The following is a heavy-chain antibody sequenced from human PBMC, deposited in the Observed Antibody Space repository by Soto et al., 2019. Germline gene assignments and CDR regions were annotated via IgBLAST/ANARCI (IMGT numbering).Heavy chain of an antibody. CDR2: ISSSSSTI. D-gene: IGHD3-16*01. J-gene: IGHJ3*02. V-gene: IGHV3-48*01. Sequence: EVQLVESGGGLVQPGGSLRLSCAAGGFTFSSYSMNWVRQAPGKGLEWVSYISSSSSTIYYADSVKGRFTISRDNAKNSLYLQMNSLRAEDTAVYYCARDRLRDAFDIWGQGTMVTVSS. CDR3: ARDRLRDAFDI. CDR1: GFTFSSYS.